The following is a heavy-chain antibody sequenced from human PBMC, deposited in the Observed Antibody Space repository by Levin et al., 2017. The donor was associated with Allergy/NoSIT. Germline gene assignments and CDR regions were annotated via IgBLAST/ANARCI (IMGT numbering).Heavy chain of an antibody. J-gene: IGHJ3*02. CDR2: INWNVGST. D-gene: IGHD4-17*01. Sequence: GGSLRLSCAASGFTFDDYGMSWVRQAPGKGLEWVSGINWNVGSTGYADSVKGRLTISRDNAKNSLYLQINSLRPEDTPLYHCSRPRSTVNIHDGFDNWGQGTMVIVSS. CDR1: GFTFDDYG. V-gene: IGHV3-20*01. CDR3: SRPRSTVNIHDGFDN.